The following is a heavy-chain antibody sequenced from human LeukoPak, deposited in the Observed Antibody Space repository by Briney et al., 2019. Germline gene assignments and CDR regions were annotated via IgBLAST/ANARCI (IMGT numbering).Heavy chain of an antibody. Sequence: ASVKVSFKASGYTFTNYAMNWVRQAPGQWREWMGWINTNTGNPTYAQGFTGRFVFSLDTSVSTAYLQISSLKAEDTAVYYCARPSKHNWFDPWGQGTLVTVSS. CDR1: GYTFTNYA. V-gene: IGHV7-4-1*02. CDR2: INTNTGNP. J-gene: IGHJ5*02. CDR3: ARPSKHNWFDP.